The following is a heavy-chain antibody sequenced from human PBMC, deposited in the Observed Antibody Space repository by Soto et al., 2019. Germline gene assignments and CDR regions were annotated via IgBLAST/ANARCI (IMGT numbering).Heavy chain of an antibody. CDR2: INTYNGNT. V-gene: IGHV1-18*01. CDR1: GGTFSRYA. CDR3: AMVDVYVTPSPQDV. J-gene: IGHJ6*02. Sequence: ASVKVSSKASGGTFSRYAISWVRQALGQGLEWMGWINTYNGNTNYAQNLQGRVTLTTDTSTSTAYMELTSLRSNDTAIYYCAMVDVYVTPSPQDVWGQGTTVTVSS. D-gene: IGHD3-16*01.